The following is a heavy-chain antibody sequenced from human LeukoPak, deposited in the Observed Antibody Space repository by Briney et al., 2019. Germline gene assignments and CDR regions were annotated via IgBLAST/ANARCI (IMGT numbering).Heavy chain of an antibody. CDR1: AFTVSSNY. CDR2: IYSDGST. J-gene: IGHJ6*02. CDR3: AKTQLLWVGESPDYYRVDV. V-gene: IGHV3-53*04. Sequence: GGALRLSCAASAFTVSSNYMNWVRQAPGKGLEWVSVIYSDGSTYYADSVKGRFTISRHKSKNTLYLQMNSLRAEDTAVYYCAKTQLLWVGESPDYYRVDVWGQGTTVTVSS. D-gene: IGHD3-10*01.